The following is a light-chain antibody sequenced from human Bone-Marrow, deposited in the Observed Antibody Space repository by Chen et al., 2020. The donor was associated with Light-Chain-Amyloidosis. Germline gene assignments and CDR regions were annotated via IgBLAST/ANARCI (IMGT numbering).Light chain of an antibody. CDR3: QVWDRSSDRPV. J-gene: IGLJ3*02. V-gene: IGLV3-21*02. Sequence: SYVLTQPSSVSVVPGQTATIACGGNNIGSTSVHWYQQTPGQAPLLVVHDDSDRPSGIPVRLSGSNSGNTATLTISRVEAGDEADYYCQVWDRSSDRPVFGGGTKLTVL. CDR2: DDS. CDR1: NIGSTS.